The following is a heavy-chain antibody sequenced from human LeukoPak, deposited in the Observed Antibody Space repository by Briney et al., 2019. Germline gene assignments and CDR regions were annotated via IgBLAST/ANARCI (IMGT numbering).Heavy chain of an antibody. D-gene: IGHD3-16*01. CDR1: GFTFSSYA. CDR3: AKDPPHVSWLFDY. Sequence: GFLRLSCAASGFTFSSYAMSWVRQAPGKGLEWVSAITNSGGTTYYADSVKGRFTISRDNSKNTLYLQMNSLRAEDTAVYYCAKDPPHVSWLFDYWGQGTLVTVSS. V-gene: IGHV3-23*01. CDR2: ITNSGGTT. J-gene: IGHJ4*02.